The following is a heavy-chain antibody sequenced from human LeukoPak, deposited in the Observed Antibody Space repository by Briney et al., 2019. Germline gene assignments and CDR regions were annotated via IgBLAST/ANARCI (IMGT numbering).Heavy chain of an antibody. D-gene: IGHD5/OR15-5a*01. CDR3: ARGDSCISVYFDP. V-gene: IGHV4-59*01. J-gene: IGHJ5*02. Sequence: SETLSLTCTVSGGSISSYYWSWIRQPPGKGLEWIGYIYYSGSTNYNPSLKSRVTISVDTSKNQFSLKLSSVTAADTAVYYCARGDSCISVYFDPWGQGTLVTVSS. CDR1: GGSISSYY. CDR2: IYYSGST.